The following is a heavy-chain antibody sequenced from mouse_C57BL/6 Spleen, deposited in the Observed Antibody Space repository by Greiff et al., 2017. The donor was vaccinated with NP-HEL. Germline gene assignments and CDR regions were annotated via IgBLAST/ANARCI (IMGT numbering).Heavy chain of an antibody. D-gene: IGHD1-1*01. V-gene: IGHV3-6*01. CDR2: ISYDGSN. CDR1: GYSITSGYY. CDR3: ARGDYYGTGFDV. J-gene: IGHJ1*03. Sequence: ESGPGLVKPSQSLSLTCSVTGYSITSGYYWNWIRQFPGNKLEWMGYISYDGSNNYNPSLKNRISITRDTSKNQFFLKLNSVTTEDTATYYCARGDYYGTGFDVWGTGTTVTVSS.